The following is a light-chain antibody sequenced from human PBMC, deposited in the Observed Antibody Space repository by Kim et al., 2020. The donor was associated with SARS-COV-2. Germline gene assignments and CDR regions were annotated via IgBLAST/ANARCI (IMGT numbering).Light chain of an antibody. Sequence: DIQMTQSPSTLSASVGDRVTISCRASQSISSHLAWYQQKPGKAPNLLIYKASTLESGVPLRFSGSGSGTEFTLTINSLQPDDFAAYYCQHYDSYPYTFGQGTKLEI. CDR1: QSISSH. CDR2: KAS. CDR3: QHYDSYPYT. V-gene: IGKV1-5*03. J-gene: IGKJ2*01.